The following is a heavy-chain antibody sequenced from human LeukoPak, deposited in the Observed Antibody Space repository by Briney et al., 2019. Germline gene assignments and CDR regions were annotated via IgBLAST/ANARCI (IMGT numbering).Heavy chain of an antibody. CDR2: ISSSGGST. Sequence: SGGSLRLSCAASGFTFSSYAMHWVPQVPGKGMEYVSAISSSGGSTYYANSVKGRFTISRDNSKNTLYLQMGSLRTKYMTLYSCARGPDVVLVSHWSFFDYWGQGTLVTVSS. CDR3: ARGPDVVLVSHWSFFDY. V-gene: IGHV3-64*01. CDR1: GFTFSSYA. D-gene: IGHD2-8*02. J-gene: IGHJ4*02.